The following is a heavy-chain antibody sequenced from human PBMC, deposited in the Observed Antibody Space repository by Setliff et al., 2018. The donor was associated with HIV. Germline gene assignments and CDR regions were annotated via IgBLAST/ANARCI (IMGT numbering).Heavy chain of an antibody. V-gene: IGHV3-15*01. J-gene: IGHJ5*02. CDR3: TTEDPWLRFGH. CDR1: GFTFSGSA. CDR2: IKSKTDGGTT. D-gene: IGHD5-12*01. Sequence: GGSLRLSCAASGFTFSGSAMHWVRQASGKGLEWVGHIKSKTDGGTTDYAAPVKGRFTISRDDSKTTLYLQMNSLKTEDTAVYYCTTEDPWLRFGHWGQGTLVTVSS.